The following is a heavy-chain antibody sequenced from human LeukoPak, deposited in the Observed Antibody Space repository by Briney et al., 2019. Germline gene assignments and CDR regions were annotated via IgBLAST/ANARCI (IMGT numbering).Heavy chain of an antibody. CDR1: GDIVSSNSAA. Sequence: SQTLSLTCAISGDIVSSNSAAWHWIRQSPSRGLEWLGRTYYRSKWYNDYAVSVKGRIAINPDTSKSQFSLQLDSVTPEDTAVYYCARQMAGGYWYFDLWGRGTLVTVSS. D-gene: IGHD6-19*01. CDR2: TYYRSKWYN. V-gene: IGHV6-1*01. J-gene: IGHJ2*01. CDR3: ARQMAGGYWYFDL.